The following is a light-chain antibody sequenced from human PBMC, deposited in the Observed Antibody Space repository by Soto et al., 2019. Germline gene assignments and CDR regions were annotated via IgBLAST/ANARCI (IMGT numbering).Light chain of an antibody. V-gene: IGKV1-27*01. Sequence: DIQMTQPPSSLSASVGDSVTITCRASQGVGRGLAWYQQKPGKVPTVVIYAESTLQSGVPYRFSGSGSGTDLNLTITRLQRDDVATYYCQKYDSAPWACGQGTKVDIK. CDR2: AES. CDR1: QGVGRG. CDR3: QKYDSAPWA. J-gene: IGKJ1*01.